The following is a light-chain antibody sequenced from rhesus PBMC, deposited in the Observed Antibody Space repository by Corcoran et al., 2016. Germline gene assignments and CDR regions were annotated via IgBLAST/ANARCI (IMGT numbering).Light chain of an antibody. Sequence: DIQMTQSPSSLSAYVGERVTINCRASENVNNYLNWYQQKPGKAPKLLIYKASTLQSGVPSRFSGSGSGTDFTFTISSLQPEDVATYYCQHGYGTPFTFGPGTKLDIK. CDR3: QHGYGTPFT. J-gene: IGKJ3*01. CDR2: KAS. V-gene: IGKV1-74*01. CDR1: ENVNNY.